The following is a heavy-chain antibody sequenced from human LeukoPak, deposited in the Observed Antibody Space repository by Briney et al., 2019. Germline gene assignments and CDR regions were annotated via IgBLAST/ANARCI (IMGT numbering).Heavy chain of an antibody. CDR3: ARVSIRLRFLEWLPDNWFDP. V-gene: IGHV4-34*01. D-gene: IGHD3-3*01. Sequence: PSEARSLTCAVYGGSFGGYYWSWIRQPPGKGLEWIGEINHSGSTNYNPSLKSRVTISVDTSKNQFSLKLSSVTAADTAVYYCARVSIRLRFLEWLPDNWFDPWGQGTLVTVSS. CDR1: GGSFGGYY. J-gene: IGHJ5*02. CDR2: INHSGST.